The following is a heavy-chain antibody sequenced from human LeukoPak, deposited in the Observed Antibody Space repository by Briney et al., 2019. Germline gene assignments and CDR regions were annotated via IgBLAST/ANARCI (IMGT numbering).Heavy chain of an antibody. Sequence: PGGSLRLSCAASGFTVSSNYMSWVRQAPGKGLEWVSVIYSGGSTYYADSVKGRFTISRDNSKNTLYLQMNSLRAEDTAVYYCVRANDYSNGAYYYYYGMDVWGQGTTVTVSS. CDR1: GFTVSSNY. D-gene: IGHD4-11*01. V-gene: IGHV3-66*01. J-gene: IGHJ6*02. CDR2: IYSGGST. CDR3: VRANDYSNGAYYYYYGMDV.